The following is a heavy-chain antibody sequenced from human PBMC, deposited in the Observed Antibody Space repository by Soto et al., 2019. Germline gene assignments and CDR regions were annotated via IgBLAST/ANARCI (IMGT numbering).Heavy chain of an antibody. V-gene: IGHV4-39*01. D-gene: IGHD3-16*02. CDR3: ARRIPSYYDYVWGSYRSSYGMDV. CDR2: IYYSGST. J-gene: IGHJ6*01. Sequence: PSETQSLTCTVSGGSISSSSYYWGWIRQPPGKGLEWIGSIYYSGSTYYNPSLKSRVTISVDTSKNQFSLKLSSVTAADTTVYYCARRIPSYYDYVWGSYRSSYGMDVWGHGTTVT. CDR1: GGSISSSSYY.